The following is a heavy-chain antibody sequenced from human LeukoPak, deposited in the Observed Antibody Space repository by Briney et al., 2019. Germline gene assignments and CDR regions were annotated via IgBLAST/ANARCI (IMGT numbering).Heavy chain of an antibody. CDR1: GFTFSSYS. J-gene: IGHJ4*02. D-gene: IGHD4-17*01. Sequence: PGGSLRLSCAASGFTFSSYSMNWVRQAPGKGLEWVSSISSSSSYINYADSVKGRFTISRDNAKNSLYLQMNSLRAEDTAVYYCARTVVSGHDYGDHHFDYWGQGTLVTVSS. CDR3: ARTVVSGHDYGDHHFDY. CDR2: ISSSSSYI. V-gene: IGHV3-21*01.